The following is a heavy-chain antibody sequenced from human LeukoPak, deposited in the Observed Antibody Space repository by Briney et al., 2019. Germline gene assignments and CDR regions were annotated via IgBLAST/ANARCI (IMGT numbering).Heavy chain of an antibody. CDR3: ARYFLQAPFDY. D-gene: IGHD2/OR15-2a*01. J-gene: IGHJ4*02. CDR1: GFTFSDYY. CDR2: ISSSSSYT. V-gene: IGHV3-11*03. Sequence: GGSLRLSCAASGFTFSDYYMSWIRQAPGEGLEWVSYISSSSSYTNYADSVKGRFTISRDNAKNSLYLQMNRLRAEDTAVYYCARYFLQAPFDYWGQGTLVTVSS.